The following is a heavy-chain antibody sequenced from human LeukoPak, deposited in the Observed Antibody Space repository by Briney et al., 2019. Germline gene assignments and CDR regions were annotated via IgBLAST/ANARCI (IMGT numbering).Heavy chain of an antibody. D-gene: IGHD2-15*01. J-gene: IGHJ5*02. Sequence: SETLSLTCAVYGGSLSDHYWSWFRQPPGKGLEWIGEINPRGSTIYNPSLKSRVTISVDTSKNQFSLNLSSVTAADTAVYYCAREPGYCSGGSCYGGWFDPWGRGTLVTVSS. CDR2: INPRGST. CDR1: GGSLSDHY. V-gene: IGHV4-34*01. CDR3: AREPGYCSGGSCYGGWFDP.